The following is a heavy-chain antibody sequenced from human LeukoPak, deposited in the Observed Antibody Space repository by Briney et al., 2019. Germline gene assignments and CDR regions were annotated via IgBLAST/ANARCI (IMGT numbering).Heavy chain of an antibody. V-gene: IGHV4-34*01. CDR1: GGSFSGYY. D-gene: IGHD2-2*01. CDR3: ARSFSCSSTSCPLDC. Sequence: PSETLSLTCAVYGGSFSGYYWSWIRQPPGKGLEWIGEINHSGSTNYNPSLKSRVTISVDTSKNQFSLKLSSVTAADTAVYYCARSFSCSSTSCPLDCWGQGTLVTVSS. CDR2: INHSGST. J-gene: IGHJ4*02.